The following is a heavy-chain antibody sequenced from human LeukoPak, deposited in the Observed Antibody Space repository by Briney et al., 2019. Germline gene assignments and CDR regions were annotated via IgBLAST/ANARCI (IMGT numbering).Heavy chain of an antibody. D-gene: IGHD3-22*01. Sequence: GGSLRLSCAASGFTFSSYGIHWVRQAPGKGLEWVAFIQYGGSNKYYADSVKGRFTISRDNSKNTLYLQMNSLRAEDTAVYYCAKGLYYYDSSGYPHWGQGTLVTVSS. CDR3: AKGLYYYDSSGYPH. J-gene: IGHJ1*01. CDR1: GFTFSSYG. CDR2: IQYGGSNK. V-gene: IGHV3-30*02.